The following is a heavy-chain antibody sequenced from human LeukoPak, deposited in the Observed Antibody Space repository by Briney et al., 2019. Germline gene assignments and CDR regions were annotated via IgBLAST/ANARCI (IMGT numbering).Heavy chain of an antibody. Sequence: PGGSLRLSCAASGFSFDDYVMHWVRQAPGKGLEWVSGISWNSGSIGYADSVKGRFTTSRDNAKNSLYLQMNSLRAEDTAVYYCARDLAYYYDSSGYPAWGQGTLVTVSS. CDR3: ARDLAYYYDSSGYPA. V-gene: IGHV3-9*01. CDR1: GFSFDDYV. CDR2: ISWNSGSI. D-gene: IGHD3-22*01. J-gene: IGHJ5*02.